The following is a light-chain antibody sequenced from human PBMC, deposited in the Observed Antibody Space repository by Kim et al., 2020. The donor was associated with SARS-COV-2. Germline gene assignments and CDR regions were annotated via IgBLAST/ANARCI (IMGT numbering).Light chain of an antibody. CDR1: SSGVGGYNY. CDR3: SSYTSSSTLEYV. CDR2: DVS. V-gene: IGLV2-14*03. Sequence: ITIPSTGTSSGVGGYNYVSWYQQHPGKAPNLMIYDVSNRPSGVSNRFSGSKSGNTASLTISGLQAEDEADYYCSSYTSSSTLEYVFGTGTKVTVL. J-gene: IGLJ1*01.